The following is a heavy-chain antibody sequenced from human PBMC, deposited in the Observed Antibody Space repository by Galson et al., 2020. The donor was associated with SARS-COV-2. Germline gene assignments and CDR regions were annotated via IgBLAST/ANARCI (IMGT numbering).Heavy chain of an antibody. J-gene: IGHJ4*02. CDR2: INPNSGGT. CDR3: TRVPFES. V-gene: IGHV1-2*02. Sequence: GESLKISCKASGYTFTGYYIHWVRQAPGQGLEWMGWINPNSGGTNYAQKFQGRVTMTRDTSISTAYMELSRLRSDDTAVYYCTRVPFESWGQGTLVTVSS. CDR1: GYTFTGYY.